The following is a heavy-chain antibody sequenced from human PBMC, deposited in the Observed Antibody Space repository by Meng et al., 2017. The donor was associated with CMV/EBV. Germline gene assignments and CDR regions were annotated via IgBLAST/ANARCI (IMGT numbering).Heavy chain of an antibody. CDR3: ARTVRDGYPEPFWNH. J-gene: IGHJ5*02. CDR1: GGSVSSGSYY. D-gene: IGHD5-24*01. CDR2: IYYSGST. V-gene: IGHV4-61*01. Sequence: SETLSLTCTVSGGSVSSGSYYWSWIRQPPGKGLEWIGYIYYSGSTNYNPSLKSRVTISVDTSKNQFSLKLSSVTAADTAVYYCARTVRDGYPEPFWNHWGQGTLVTVSS.